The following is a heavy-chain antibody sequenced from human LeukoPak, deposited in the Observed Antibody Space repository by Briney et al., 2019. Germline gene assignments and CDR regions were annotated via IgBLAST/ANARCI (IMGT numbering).Heavy chain of an antibody. CDR2: INPNSGGT. Sequence: GASVKVSCKASGYTFAGYYMHWVRQAPGQGLEWMGWINPNSGGTNYAQKFQGRVTMTRDTSISTAYMELSRLRSDDTAVYYCASVPGYCSGGSCPRGFDPWGQGTLVTVSS. V-gene: IGHV1-2*02. J-gene: IGHJ5*02. CDR3: ASVPGYCSGGSCPRGFDP. CDR1: GYTFAGYY. D-gene: IGHD2-15*01.